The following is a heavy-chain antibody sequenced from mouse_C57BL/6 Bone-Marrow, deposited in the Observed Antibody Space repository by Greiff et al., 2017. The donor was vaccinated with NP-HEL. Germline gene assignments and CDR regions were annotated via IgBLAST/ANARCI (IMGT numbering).Heavy chain of an antibody. CDR3: ARLTVPFAY. V-gene: IGHV5-9*01. J-gene: IGHJ3*01. CDR1: GFTFSSYT. Sequence: EVNLVESGGGLVKPGGSLKLSCAASGFTFSSYTMPWVRPTPEKRLEWVATISGGGGNTYYPDSVKGRFTIPRDNAKNTLYLQMSSLRSEDTALYYCARLTVPFAYWGQGTLVTVSA. D-gene: IGHD1-1*01. CDR2: ISGGGGNT.